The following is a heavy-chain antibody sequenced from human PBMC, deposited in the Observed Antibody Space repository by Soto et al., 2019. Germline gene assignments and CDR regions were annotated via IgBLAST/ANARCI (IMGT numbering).Heavy chain of an antibody. Sequence: LETLSLTCAVSGGSISSGGYSWSWIRQPPGKGLEWIGFIHYSGSTNYNPSLKGRVAMSVDTSKNQFSLNLSSVTAADTAMYYCARHPAIAKFENGLNVWGQGTTVTVSS. CDR1: GGSISSGGYS. V-gene: IGHV4-61*08. D-gene: IGHD2-21*02. CDR2: IHYSGST. CDR3: ARHPAIAKFENGLNV. J-gene: IGHJ6*02.